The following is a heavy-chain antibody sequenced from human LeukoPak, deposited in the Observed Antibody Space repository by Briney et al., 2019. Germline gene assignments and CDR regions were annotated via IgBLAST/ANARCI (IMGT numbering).Heavy chain of an antibody. J-gene: IGHJ4*02. D-gene: IGHD4-17*01. CDR2: IYTSGST. V-gene: IGHV4-61*02. Sequence: TSETLSLTCTVSGGSISSGSYYWSWIRQPAGKGLEWIGRIYTSGSTNYNPSLKSRVTISLDTSKNQFSLKLSSVAAADTAVYYCANSIDFDYGDYYFDYWGQGALVTISS. CDR1: GGSISSGSYY. CDR3: ANSIDFDYGDYYFDY.